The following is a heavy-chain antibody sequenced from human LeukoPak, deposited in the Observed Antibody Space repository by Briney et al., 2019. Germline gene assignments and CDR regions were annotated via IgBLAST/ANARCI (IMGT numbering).Heavy chain of an antibody. J-gene: IGHJ4*02. V-gene: IGHV4-30-2*01. CDR1: GGSISSGGYY. D-gene: IGHD6-6*01. Sequence: PSETLSLTCTVSGGSISSGGYYWSWIRQPPGKGLEWIGYVYHSGSTYYNPSLKSRVTISVDRSKNQFPLKLSSVTAADTAVYYCARSQRGSPFDYWGQGTLVTVSS. CDR2: VYHSGST. CDR3: ARSQRGSPFDY.